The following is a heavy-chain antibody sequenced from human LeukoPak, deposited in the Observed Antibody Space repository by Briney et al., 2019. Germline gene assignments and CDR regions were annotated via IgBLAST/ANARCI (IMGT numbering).Heavy chain of an antibody. Sequence: SVKVSCKASGGTFSSYAISWVRQAPGQGLEWMGGIIAIFGTANYAQKFQGRVTITTDESTSTAYMELSSLRSADTAVYYCATTVYSSSYDAFDIWGQGTMVTVSS. CDR1: GGTFSSYA. D-gene: IGHD6-13*01. CDR3: ATTVYSSSYDAFDI. J-gene: IGHJ3*02. V-gene: IGHV1-69*05. CDR2: IIAIFGTA.